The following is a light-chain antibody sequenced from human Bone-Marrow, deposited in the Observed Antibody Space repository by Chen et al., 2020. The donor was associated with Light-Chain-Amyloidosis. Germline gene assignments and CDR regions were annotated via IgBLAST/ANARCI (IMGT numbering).Light chain of an antibody. J-gene: IGLJ1*01. V-gene: IGLV2-14*03. CDR2: DVS. CDR3: NTYTTSDTYV. Sequence: QFALTQPASVSGSPGQSITISCTGTSGDVGAYNYVSWYQQHPVTAPQLLIYDVSNRPSGVSNRFSGSKSGNTASLTISGLQAEDEADYYCNTYTTSDTYVFGTGTEVTVL. CDR1: SGDVGAYNY.